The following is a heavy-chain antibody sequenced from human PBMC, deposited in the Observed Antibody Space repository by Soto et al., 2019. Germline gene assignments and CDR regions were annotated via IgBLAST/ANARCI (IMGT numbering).Heavy chain of an antibody. V-gene: IGHV4-61*01. J-gene: IGHJ5*02. CDR3: ARGVSRIIAAAGYNWFDP. CDR1: GCSVSSGSYY. Sequence: XETLSLTCTVSGCSVSSGSYYWSWIRQPRGKGLEWIGYIYYSGSTNYNPSLKSRVTISVDTSKNQFSLKLSSVTAADTAVYYCARGVSRIIAAAGYNWFDPWGQGTLVTVSS. CDR2: IYYSGST. D-gene: IGHD6-13*01.